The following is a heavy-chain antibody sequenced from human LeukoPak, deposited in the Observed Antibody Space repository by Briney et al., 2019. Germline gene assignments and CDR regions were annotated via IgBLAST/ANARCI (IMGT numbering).Heavy chain of an antibody. Sequence: PGGSLRLSCAASGFSLSGYWMHWVRQVPGKGLVWVSRINSDESSTSYADSVKGRFIISRDNSKNTLYLQMNSLRAEDTAVYYCARGPGLWLVGNYFDSWGQGTLVTVSS. CDR3: ARGPGLWLVGNYFDS. CDR1: GFSLSGYW. J-gene: IGHJ4*02. CDR2: INSDESST. V-gene: IGHV3-74*01. D-gene: IGHD6-19*01.